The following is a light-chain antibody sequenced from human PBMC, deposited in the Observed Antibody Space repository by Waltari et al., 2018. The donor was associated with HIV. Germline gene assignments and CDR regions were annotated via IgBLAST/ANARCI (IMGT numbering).Light chain of an antibody. J-gene: IGKJ1*01. V-gene: IGKV4-1*01. CDR2: WAS. CDR1: HSILYNSNNNSY. CDR3: QQYFSTPPT. Sequence: ERATVNFRSTHSILYNSNNNSYLGWYQQKPGQPPKLLIYWASTRASGTPDRFTGSGSGTDFALTISSLQAEDAAVYYCQQYFSTPPTFGQGTKVEIK.